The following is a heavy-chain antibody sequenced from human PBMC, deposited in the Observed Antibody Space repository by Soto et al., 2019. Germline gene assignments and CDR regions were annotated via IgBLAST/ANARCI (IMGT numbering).Heavy chain of an antibody. Sequence: QMQLVQSGAEVKKTGSSVKVSCKASGYTFTYRYLHWVRQAPGQALEWMGWITPFNGNTNYAQKFQDRVTITRDRSMSTAYMELSSLRSEDKAMYYCVVAGDTFGWFAPWGQGTLVTVSS. CDR1: GYTFTYRY. V-gene: IGHV1-45*02. CDR2: ITPFNGNT. CDR3: VVAGDTFGWFAP. D-gene: IGHD6-19*01. J-gene: IGHJ5*02.